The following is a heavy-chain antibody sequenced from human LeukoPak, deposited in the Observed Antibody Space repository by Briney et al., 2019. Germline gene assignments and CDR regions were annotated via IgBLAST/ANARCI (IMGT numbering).Heavy chain of an antibody. J-gene: IGHJ4*02. D-gene: IGHD6-13*01. CDR3: ARGLLYSSSWYPPRYYFDY. V-gene: IGHV3-23*01. Sequence: PGGSLRLSCAASGFTFSSYAMSWVRQAPGKGLEWVSAISGSGGSTYYADSVKGRFTVSRDNSKNTLYLQMNSLRAEDTAVYYCARGLLYSSSWYPPRYYFDYWGQGTLVTASS. CDR1: GFTFSSYA. CDR2: ISGSGGST.